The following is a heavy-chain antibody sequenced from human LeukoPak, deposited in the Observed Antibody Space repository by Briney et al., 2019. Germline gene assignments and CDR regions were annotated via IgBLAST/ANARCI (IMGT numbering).Heavy chain of an antibody. D-gene: IGHD3-10*01. Sequence: GGSLGLSCAASGFTFSSYSMNWVRQAPGKGLEWVSSISSSRHYIYYADSVKGRFTVSRENAKNSLYLQMDSLRAEDTAVYYCARGFAAADFDYWGQGTLVTVSS. CDR1: GFTFSSYS. V-gene: IGHV3-21*01. CDR2: ISSSRHYI. CDR3: ARGFAAADFDY. J-gene: IGHJ4*02.